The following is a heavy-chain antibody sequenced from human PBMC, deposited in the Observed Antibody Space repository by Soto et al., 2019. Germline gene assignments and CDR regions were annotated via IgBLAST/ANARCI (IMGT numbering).Heavy chain of an antibody. Sequence: ASVKVSCKSSTYTYNTHYIHWVRQAPGQGLEWVGVINPSVGSTNYAQKFQGRVTMTRDTSTTTFYMEVTSLTSEDTAVYYCVGGSASGVDHWGQGTLVTISS. CDR1: TYTYNTHY. V-gene: IGHV1-46*02. J-gene: IGHJ4*02. D-gene: IGHD6-6*01. CDR3: VGGSASGVDH. CDR2: INPSVGST.